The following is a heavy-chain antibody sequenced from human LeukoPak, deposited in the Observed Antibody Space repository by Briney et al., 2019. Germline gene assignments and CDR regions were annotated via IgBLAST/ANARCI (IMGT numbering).Heavy chain of an antibody. D-gene: IGHD3-16*02. J-gene: IGHJ5*02. CDR3: ARALGDP. CDR1: GRSLSGYY. V-gene: IGHV4-34*01. CDR2: INHSGYT. Sequence: SETLSLTCAVYGRSLSGYYWNWIRQPPGKGLEWIGDINHSGYTNYIPSLKSRVTISVDTSKNIFSLKLSSVTAADTAVYYCARALGDPWGQGTLVTVSS.